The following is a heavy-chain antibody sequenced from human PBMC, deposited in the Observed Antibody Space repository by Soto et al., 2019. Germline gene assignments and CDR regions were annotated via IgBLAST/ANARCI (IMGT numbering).Heavy chain of an antibody. D-gene: IGHD2-15*01. CDR2: IFHSGNV. J-gene: IGHJ4*01. CDR3: ARAHAPTLPFDS. Sequence: SETLSLTCIVSGGSIRNVYWSWIRQSPGKRLEWIGFIFHSGNVKYNPSLKSRVTVSIDTSRNQISLSLDSVTAADTAIYFCARAHAPTLPFDSWGQGTLVTVSS. CDR1: GGSIRNVY. V-gene: IGHV4-59*01.